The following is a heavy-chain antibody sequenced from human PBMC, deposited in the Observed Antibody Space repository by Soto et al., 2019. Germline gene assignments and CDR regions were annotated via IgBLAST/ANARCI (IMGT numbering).Heavy chain of an antibody. J-gene: IGHJ3*02. V-gene: IGHV4-34*01. CDR3: ARGSLKGPYSSSSGDAFDI. CDR2: INHSGST. Sequence: SETLSLTCAVYGGSFSGYYWSWIRQPPGKGLEWIGEINHSGSTNYNPSLKSRVTISVDTSKNQFSLKLSSVTAADTAVYYCARGSLKGPYSSSSGDAFDIWGQGTMVTVSS. CDR1: GGSFSGYY. D-gene: IGHD6-6*01.